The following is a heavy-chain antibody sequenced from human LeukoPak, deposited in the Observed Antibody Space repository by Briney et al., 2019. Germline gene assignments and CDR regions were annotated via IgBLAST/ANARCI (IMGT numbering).Heavy chain of an antibody. J-gene: IGHJ4*02. CDR3: ARLRAAQTYDY. CDR2: IKQDGGQK. D-gene: IGHD6-13*01. CDR1: TFTLSTYW. Sequence: GGSLRLSCAASTFTLSTYWMSWVRQAPGKGLEWVVNIKQDGGQKYYLDSVKGRFTVSRDNAKNSLYLQMNSLSAEDTAVYYCARLRAAQTYDYWGQGTLVTVSS. V-gene: IGHV3-7*04.